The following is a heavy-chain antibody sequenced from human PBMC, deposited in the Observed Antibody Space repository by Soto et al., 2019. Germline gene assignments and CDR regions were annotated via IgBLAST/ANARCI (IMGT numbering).Heavy chain of an antibody. Sequence: QVKLVQSGAEVKKPGASVKVSCKASGYTFTSYGISWVRQAPGQGLEWMGWISAYNGNTNYAQKLQGRVTMTTDTSTRTAYMELRSLRSDDTAVYYCARDGVDTATGYYYGMDVWGQGTTVTVSS. D-gene: IGHD5-18*01. J-gene: IGHJ6*02. CDR3: ARDGVDTATGYYYGMDV. V-gene: IGHV1-18*01. CDR2: ISAYNGNT. CDR1: GYTFTSYG.